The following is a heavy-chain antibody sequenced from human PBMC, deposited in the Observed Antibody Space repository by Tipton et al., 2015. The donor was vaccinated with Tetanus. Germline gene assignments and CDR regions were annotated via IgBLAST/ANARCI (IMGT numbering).Heavy chain of an antibody. CDR3: ARNVYTVTNDAFDI. D-gene: IGHD4-11*01. CDR1: GDSVSTGNFY. V-gene: IGHV4-30-4*01. Sequence: TLSLTCTVSGDSVSTGNFYWSWIRQTPGKGLEWIAFLHHSGLAFSKPSLKSRVSISIDTSQNQFSLRLTSVTAADTAVYFCARNVYTVTNDAFDIWGHGTLVNVSS. J-gene: IGHJ3*02. CDR2: LHHSGLA.